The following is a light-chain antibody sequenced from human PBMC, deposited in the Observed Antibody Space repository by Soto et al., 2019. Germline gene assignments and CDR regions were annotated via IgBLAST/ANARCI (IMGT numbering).Light chain of an antibody. CDR3: YSYTSSNTPV. Sequence: QSALTKPASVSGSPGQSITISCTGTSRDVGGYNYVSWYQQHPGKAPKLMIYEVSNRPSGVSNRFSGSKSANTASLTISGLQAEDEADYYCYSYTSSNTPVFGGGTKLTVL. CDR1: SRDVGGYNY. J-gene: IGLJ3*02. V-gene: IGLV2-14*01. CDR2: EVS.